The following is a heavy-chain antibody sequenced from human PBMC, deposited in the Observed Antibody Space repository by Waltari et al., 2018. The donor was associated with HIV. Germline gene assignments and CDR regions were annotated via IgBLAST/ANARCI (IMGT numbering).Heavy chain of an antibody. J-gene: IGHJ4*02. V-gene: IGHV3-23*01. D-gene: IGHD6-19*01. Sequence: EVQLLASGGGLVQPGGSLSLSCAASGFTFSSYAMNCVRQATGKGLECVSGISGSGGSTYYADSVKGRFTISRDNSKKMLYLQMNSLRAEDTAVYYCAKETQGSGSYYFDYWGQGTLVTVSS. CDR1: GFTFSSYA. CDR3: AKETQGSGSYYFDY. CDR2: ISGSGGST.